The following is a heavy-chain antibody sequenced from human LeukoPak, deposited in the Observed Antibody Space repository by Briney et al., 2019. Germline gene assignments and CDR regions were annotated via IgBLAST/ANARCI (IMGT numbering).Heavy chain of an antibody. J-gene: IGHJ4*02. D-gene: IGHD4-17*01. CDR3: VRSGDYRTSGNDY. CDR1: GYSFTNYW. CDR2: IYPGDSNI. V-gene: IGHV5-51*01. Sequence: GESLKISCKGSGYSFTNYWIGWVRQMPGKGLEWMGTIYPGDSNIIYGPSFQGQVTISADRSITTAYLQWSSLKASDTAVYYCVRSGDYRTSGNDYWGQGTLVTVSP.